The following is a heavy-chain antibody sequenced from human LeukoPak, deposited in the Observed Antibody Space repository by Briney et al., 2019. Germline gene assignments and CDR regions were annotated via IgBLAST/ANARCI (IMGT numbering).Heavy chain of an antibody. J-gene: IGHJ5*02. CDR2: IKQDGSEK. D-gene: IGHD3-3*01. CDR3: ARDAEVGTLFGVLSRYNWFDP. V-gene: IGHV3-7*01. CDR1: GFSFSYYW. Sequence: GGSLRLSCAASGFSFSYYWMSWVRQAPGKGLEWVANIKQDGSEKYYVDSVKGRFTISRDDAKKSLYLQMNSLRAEDTAVYYCARDAEVGTLFGVLSRYNWFDPWGQGALVTVSS.